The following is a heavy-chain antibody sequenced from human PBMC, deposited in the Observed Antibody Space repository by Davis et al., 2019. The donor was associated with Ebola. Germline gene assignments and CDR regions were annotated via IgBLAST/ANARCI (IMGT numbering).Heavy chain of an antibody. D-gene: IGHD3-3*01. CDR1: GFSVSSNY. J-gene: IGHJ4*02. CDR3: ARLFGVIPVFDY. Sequence: GESLKISCAVSGFSVSSNYMNWVRQAPGKGLEWVSYISSSSSTIYYADSVKGRFTISRDNAKNSLYLEMNSLRDEDTAVYYCARLFGVIPVFDYWGQGTLVTVSS. CDR2: ISSSSSTI. V-gene: IGHV3-48*02.